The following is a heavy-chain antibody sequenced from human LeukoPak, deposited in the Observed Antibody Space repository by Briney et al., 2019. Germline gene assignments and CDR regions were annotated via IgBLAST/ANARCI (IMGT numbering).Heavy chain of an antibody. D-gene: IGHD2-2*01. Sequence: GGSLRLSCAASGFTFSTYEMNWVRQAPGRGLEWVSYISSGGSTTYYADSVKGRLTISRDNAKNSLYLQMNNLRGDDTAVYFCARRYCSSTSCTLDYWGQGTQVTVSS. J-gene: IGHJ4*02. CDR2: ISSGGSTT. CDR1: GFTFSTYE. V-gene: IGHV3-48*03. CDR3: ARRYCSSTSCTLDY.